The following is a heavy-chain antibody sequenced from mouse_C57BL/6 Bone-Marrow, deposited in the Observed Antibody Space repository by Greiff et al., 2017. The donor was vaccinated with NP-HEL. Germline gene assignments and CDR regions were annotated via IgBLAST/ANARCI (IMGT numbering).Heavy chain of an antibody. V-gene: IGHV1-64*01. J-gene: IGHJ4*01. CDR2: IHPNSGST. CDR3: ARMGTGTRAMDY. Sequence: QVHVKQPGAELVKPGASVKLSCKASGYTFTSYWMHWVKQRPGQGLEWIGMIHPNSGSTNYNEKFKSKATLTVDKSSSTAYMQLSSLTSEDSAVYYCARMGTGTRAMDYWGQGTSVTVSS. CDR1: GYTFTSYW. D-gene: IGHD4-1*01.